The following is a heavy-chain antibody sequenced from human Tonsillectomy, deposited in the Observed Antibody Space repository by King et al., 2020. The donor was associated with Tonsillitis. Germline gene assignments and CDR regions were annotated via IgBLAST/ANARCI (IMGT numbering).Heavy chain of an antibody. Sequence: VQLVQSGAEVKKPGASVKVSCKASGYTFTDYSIHWVRQAPGQGLEWMGWINPKSGTTNYAPKFQGRVTMTRDTSISTAYVELSSVTSDDTAVYYCSRTATPWESDSAEDLNDTGVRDFNEAGVGTHDSYILDVWGQGTTVIVSS. V-gene: IGHV1-2*02. CDR3: SRTATPWESDSAEDLNDTGVRDFNEAGVGTHDSYILDV. J-gene: IGHJ6*02. CDR2: INPKSGTT. D-gene: IGHD1-1*01. CDR1: GYTFTDYS.